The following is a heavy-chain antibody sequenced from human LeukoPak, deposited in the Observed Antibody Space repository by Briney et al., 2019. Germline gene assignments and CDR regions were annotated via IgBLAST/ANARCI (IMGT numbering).Heavy chain of an antibody. Sequence: GGSLRLCCAASGLMVSSNYMTWVRQAPGKGLEWVSVIYSGGSIYYADSVKGRFTISRDNAQNSLHLQMNSLRAEDTAVYYCARDPGRGGAAAMDYWGQGTLVTVSS. V-gene: IGHV3-53*01. CDR1: GLMVSSNY. D-gene: IGHD6-13*01. CDR2: IYSGGSI. CDR3: ARDPGRGGAAAMDY. J-gene: IGHJ4*02.